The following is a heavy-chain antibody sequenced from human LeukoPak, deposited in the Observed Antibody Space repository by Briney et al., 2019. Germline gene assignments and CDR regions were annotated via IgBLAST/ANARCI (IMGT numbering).Heavy chain of an antibody. D-gene: IGHD6-13*01. V-gene: IGHV4-39*07. CDR3: ARRIAAAGTRPASHHYYYGMDV. Sequence: PSETLSLTCTVSGGSISSSSYYWGWIRQPPGKGLEWIGSIYYSGSTYYNPSLKSRVTISVDTSKNQFSLKLSSVTAADTAVYYCARRIAAAGTRPASHHYYYGMDVWGQGTTVTVSS. CDR2: IYYSGST. CDR1: GGSISSSSYY. J-gene: IGHJ6*02.